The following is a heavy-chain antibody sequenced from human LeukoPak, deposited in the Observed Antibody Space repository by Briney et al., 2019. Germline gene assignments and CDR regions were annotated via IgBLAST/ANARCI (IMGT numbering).Heavy chain of an antibody. CDR1: GFTFSSYS. Sequence: PGGSLRLSCAASGFTFSSYSMNWVRQAPGKGLEWVSSISSSSSYIYYADSVKGRFTISRDNAKNSLYLQMNSLRAEDTAVYYCARDSSSWYLGDCYFDYWGQGTLVTVSS. J-gene: IGHJ4*02. D-gene: IGHD6-13*01. CDR2: ISSSSSYI. V-gene: IGHV3-21*01. CDR3: ARDSSSWYLGDCYFDY.